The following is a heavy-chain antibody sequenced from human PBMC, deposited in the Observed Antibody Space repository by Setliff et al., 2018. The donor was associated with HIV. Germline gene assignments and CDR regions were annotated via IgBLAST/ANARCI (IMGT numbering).Heavy chain of an antibody. CDR3: VRGASTGDRRFDS. CDR1: GGSFRDHY. Sequence: TSETLSLTCAVSGGSFRDHYWIWIRQPPGKGLEWIGEISQSGSNNNNSSLKSRVTISVDTSKNQFSLKLNVSSVTAADTAVYYCVRGASTGDRRFDSWGQGTLVTVSS. D-gene: IGHD7-27*01. V-gene: IGHV4-34*01. J-gene: IGHJ4*02. CDR2: ISQSGSN.